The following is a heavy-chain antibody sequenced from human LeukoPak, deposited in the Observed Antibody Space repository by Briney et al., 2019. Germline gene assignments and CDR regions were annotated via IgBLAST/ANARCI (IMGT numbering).Heavy chain of an antibody. V-gene: IGHV3-48*04. CDR2: IRGSGSGSGSGV. CDR1: GFTFSDYP. CDR3: ARGDKWGFDY. Sequence: GGSLRLSCAASGFTFSDYPMNWVRQAPGKGLEWNSNIRGSGSGSGSGVYYADSVRGRFTISRDDAKNSLFLQMNSLRADDTAFYYCARGDKWGFDYWGQGALVTVSS. D-gene: IGHD7-27*01. J-gene: IGHJ4*02.